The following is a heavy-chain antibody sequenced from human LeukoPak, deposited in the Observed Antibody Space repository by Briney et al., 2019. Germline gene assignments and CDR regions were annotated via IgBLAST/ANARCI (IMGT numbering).Heavy chain of an antibody. CDR1: GFTFDDYA. CDR3: AKDTGYSYGYDAFDI. J-gene: IGHJ3*02. V-gene: IGHV3-43*02. D-gene: IGHD5-18*01. CDR2: ISGDGGST. Sequence: GGSLRLSCAASGFTFDDYAMHWVRQAPGKGLEGVSLISGDGGSTYYADSVKGRFTISRDNSKNSLYLQMNSLRTEDTALYYCAKDTGYSYGYDAFDIWGQGTMVTVSS.